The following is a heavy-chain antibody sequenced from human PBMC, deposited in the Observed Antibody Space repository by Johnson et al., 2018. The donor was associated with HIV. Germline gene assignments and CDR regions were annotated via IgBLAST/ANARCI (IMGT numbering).Heavy chain of an antibody. CDR1: GFTFSSYA. J-gene: IGHJ3*02. Sequence: VQLVESGGGVVQPGGSLRLSCAASGFTFSSYAFHWVRQAPAKGLEWVSGITWNSGSIGYADSVKGRFTISRDYAKNSLNLQMKSLRPEDTALYYCAKDSRAYAFDIWGQGTMVTVSS. CDR2: ITWNSGSI. V-gene: IGHV3-9*01. CDR3: AKDSRAYAFDI.